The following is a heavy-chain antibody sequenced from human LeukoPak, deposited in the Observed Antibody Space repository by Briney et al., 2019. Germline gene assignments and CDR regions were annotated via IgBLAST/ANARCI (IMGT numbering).Heavy chain of an antibody. CDR3: AKPHAVAGEWYFDY. J-gene: IGHJ4*02. CDR1: GFTFSSYA. V-gene: IGHV3-23*01. CDR2: ISGSGGST. D-gene: IGHD3-10*01. Sequence: GGYLRLSCAASGFTFSSYAMSWVRHAPGKGLEWISAISGSGGSTYYADSVKGRFTISRDNSKNTLYLQMNSLRAEDTAVYYCAKPHAVAGEWYFDYWGQGTLVTVSS.